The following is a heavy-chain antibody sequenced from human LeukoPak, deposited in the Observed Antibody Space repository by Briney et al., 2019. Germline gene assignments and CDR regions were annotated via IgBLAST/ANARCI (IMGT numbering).Heavy chain of an antibody. CDR1: GFTFSSYT. D-gene: IGHD3-16*01. CDR2: ISGSGGST. Sequence: GGSLRLSCTASGFTFSSYTMSWVRQAPGKGLEWVSAISGSGGSTYYADSVKGRFTISRDNSKNTLYLQMNSLRAEDTAVYYCAKDISRGGELGRSYWGQGTLVTVSS. J-gene: IGHJ4*02. CDR3: AKDISRGGELGRSY. V-gene: IGHV3-23*01.